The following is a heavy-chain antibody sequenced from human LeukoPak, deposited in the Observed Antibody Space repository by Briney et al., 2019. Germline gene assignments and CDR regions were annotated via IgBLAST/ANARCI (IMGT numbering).Heavy chain of an antibody. Sequence: PSETLSLTCTVSGGPISSYYWSWIRQPPGKGLEWIGYIYYSGSTNYNPSLKSRVTISVDTSKNQFSLKLSSVTAADTAVYYCARVRGEMATDYWGQGTLVTVSS. CDR3: ARVRGEMATDY. J-gene: IGHJ4*02. V-gene: IGHV4-59*01. D-gene: IGHD5-24*01. CDR2: IYYSGST. CDR1: GGPISSYY.